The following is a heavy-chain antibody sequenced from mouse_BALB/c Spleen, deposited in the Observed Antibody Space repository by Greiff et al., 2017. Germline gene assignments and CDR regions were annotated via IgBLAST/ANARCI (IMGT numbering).Heavy chain of an antibody. CDR1: GYTFSSYW. V-gene: IGHV1-9*01. CDR2: ILPGSGST. Sequence: QVQLQQSGAELMKPGASVKISCKATGYTFSSYWIEWVKQRPGHGLEWIGEILPGSGSTNYNEKFKGKATFTADTSSNTAYMQLSSLTSEDSAVYYCARRDYRYDEDAMDYWGQGTSVTVSS. D-gene: IGHD2-14*01. CDR3: ARRDYRYDEDAMDY. J-gene: IGHJ4*01.